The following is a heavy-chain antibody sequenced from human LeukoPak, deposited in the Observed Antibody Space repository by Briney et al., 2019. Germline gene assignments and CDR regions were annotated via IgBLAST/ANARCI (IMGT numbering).Heavy chain of an antibody. CDR3: ARGVDGTAWFDP. CDR1: GYTFTGYY. Sequence: ASVKVSCKSSGYTFTGYYMHWVRQAPGQGLEWMGWINPNSGGTNYAQKFQGRVTMTRDTSISTAYMELSRLRSDDTAVYYCARGVDGTAWFDPWGQGTLVTVSS. J-gene: IGHJ5*02. CDR2: INPNSGGT. D-gene: IGHD6-19*01. V-gene: IGHV1-2*02.